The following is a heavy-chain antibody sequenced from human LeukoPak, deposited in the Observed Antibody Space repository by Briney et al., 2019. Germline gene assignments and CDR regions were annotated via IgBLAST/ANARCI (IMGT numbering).Heavy chain of an antibody. Sequence: ASVKVSCKASGYTFTGYYMHWVRQAPGQGLEWMGLIDPTGGSTGYAQKFQGRVTMTRDMSTSTDYMELSSLRSEDTAIYYCARDNSVGDNAWWFDPWGQGTLVTVSS. CDR1: GYTFTGYY. J-gene: IGHJ5*02. CDR3: ARDNSVGDNAWWFDP. D-gene: IGHD1-26*01. V-gene: IGHV1-46*01. CDR2: IDPTGGST.